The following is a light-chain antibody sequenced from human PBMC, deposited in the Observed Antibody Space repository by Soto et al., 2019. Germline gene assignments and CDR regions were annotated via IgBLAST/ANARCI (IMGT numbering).Light chain of an antibody. CDR2: AAS. CDR3: QNYDSAPIT. Sequence: DIQMTQSPSSLSSSVVDRVSITCRASQGISNYLAWYQQKPGKVPKVLIYAASTLQPGVPSRFSGSGSGTDFTLTINSLHPDDIATYFCQNYDSAPITFGQGTRLEIK. J-gene: IGKJ5*01. CDR1: QGISNY. V-gene: IGKV1-27*01.